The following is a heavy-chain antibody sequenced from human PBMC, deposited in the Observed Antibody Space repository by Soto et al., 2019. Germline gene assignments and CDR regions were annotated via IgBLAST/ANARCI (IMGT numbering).Heavy chain of an antibody. Sequence: QVQLVQSGAEVKKPGSSVKVSCKASGGTFSSYTISWVRQAPGQGLEWMGRIIPILGIANYAQKFQGRVTITADKXXSTAYMELSSLRSEDTAVYYCARDNPQNWGNGMDVWGQGTTVTVSS. V-gene: IGHV1-69*08. CDR2: IIPILGIA. D-gene: IGHD7-27*01. J-gene: IGHJ6*02. CDR3: ARDNPQNWGNGMDV. CDR1: GGTFSSYT.